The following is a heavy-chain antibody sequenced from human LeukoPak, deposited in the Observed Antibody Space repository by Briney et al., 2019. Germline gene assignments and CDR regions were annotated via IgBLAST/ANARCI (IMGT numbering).Heavy chain of an antibody. Sequence: GASVKVSCEASGYTFTSYYMHWVRQAPGQGLEWMGIINPSGGSTSYAQKFQGRVTMTRDTSTSTVYMELSSLRSEDTAVYYCAREEACSSTSCYADFDYWGQGTLATVSS. D-gene: IGHD2-2*01. J-gene: IGHJ4*02. V-gene: IGHV1-46*01. CDR1: GYTFTSYY. CDR3: AREEACSSTSCYADFDY. CDR2: INPSGGST.